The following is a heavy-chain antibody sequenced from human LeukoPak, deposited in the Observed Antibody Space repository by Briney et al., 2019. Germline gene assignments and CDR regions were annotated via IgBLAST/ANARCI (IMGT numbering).Heavy chain of an antibody. V-gene: IGHV1-18*01. Sequence: ASVKVSCKASGGTFSSYAISWVRRAPGQGLEWMGWISAYNGNTNYAQKLQGRVTMTTDTSTSTAYMELRSLRSDDTAVYYCARHKRYCSSTSCYTREFDYWGQGTLVTVSS. CDR1: GGTFSSYA. CDR3: ARHKRYCSSTSCYTREFDY. J-gene: IGHJ4*02. CDR2: ISAYNGNT. D-gene: IGHD2-2*02.